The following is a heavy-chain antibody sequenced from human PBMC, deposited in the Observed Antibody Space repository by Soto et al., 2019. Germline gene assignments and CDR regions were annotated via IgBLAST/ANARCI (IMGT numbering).Heavy chain of an antibody. D-gene: IGHD3-3*01. V-gene: IGHV4-4*07. CDR3: ARGSYDFWSGPAFDY. Sequence: SETLSLTCTVSGGSISSYYWSWIRQPAGKGLEWIGRIYTSGSTNYNPSLKSRVTMSVDTSKNQFSLKLSSVTAADTAVYYCARGSYDFWSGPAFDYWGQGTLVTVSS. CDR2: IYTSGST. J-gene: IGHJ4*02. CDR1: GGSISSYY.